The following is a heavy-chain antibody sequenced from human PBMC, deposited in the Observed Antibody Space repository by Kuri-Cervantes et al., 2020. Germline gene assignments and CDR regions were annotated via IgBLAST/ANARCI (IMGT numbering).Heavy chain of an antibody. V-gene: IGHV4-61*01. J-gene: IGHJ3*02. Sequence: GSLRLSCTVSGGSVSSGSYYWSWIRQPPGKGLEWIGYIYYSGSTNYNPSLKSRVTISLDTPKNQFSLKLSSVTAADTAVYYCARALAFDIWGQGTMVTVSS. CDR1: GGSVSSGSYY. CDR2: IYYSGST. CDR3: ARALAFDI.